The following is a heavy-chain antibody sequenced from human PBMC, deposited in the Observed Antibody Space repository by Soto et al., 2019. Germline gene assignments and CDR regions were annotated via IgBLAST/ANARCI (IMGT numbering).Heavy chain of an antibody. CDR1: GGSISSGGYY. J-gene: IGHJ4*02. Sequence: SETLSLTSPFSGGSISSGGYYWSWIRQHPGKGLEWIGYIYYSGSTYYNPSLKSRVTISVDTSKNQFSLKLSSVTAADTAVYYCARDSGPGLAESQQLVRHFDYWGQGTLVTVSS. CDR3: ARDSGPGLAESQQLVRHFDY. CDR2: IYYSGST. D-gene: IGHD6-13*01. V-gene: IGHV4-31*03.